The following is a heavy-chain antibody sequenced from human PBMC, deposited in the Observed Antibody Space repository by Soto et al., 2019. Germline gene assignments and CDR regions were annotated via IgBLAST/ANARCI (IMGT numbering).Heavy chain of an antibody. CDR2: IIPIFGTA. D-gene: IGHD5-12*01. J-gene: IGHJ4*02. CDR1: GGSFSSYA. CDR3: ARARDGYITANPQYYFDY. V-gene: IGHV1-69*01. Sequence: ASVTVSCTASGGSFSSYAIGWVRQDPGQGLEWMGGIIPIFGTANYAQKFQGRVTITADESTSTAYMELSSLRSEDTAVYYCARARDGYITANPQYYFDYWGQGTLVTLSS.